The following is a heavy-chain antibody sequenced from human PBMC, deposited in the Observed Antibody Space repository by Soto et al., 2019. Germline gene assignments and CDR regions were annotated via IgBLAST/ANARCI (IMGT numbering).Heavy chain of an antibody. J-gene: IGHJ4*02. CDR3: ARVRVVVGATIDS. Sequence: QVQLVQSGSEVKKPGASVKVSWKASGYTFSSNSIHWVRQAPGQGLEWMGWITPFNGDTSYAQKFQGRVTMTTDTSTSTVFMELRSLRFDDTAVYYCARVRVVVGATIDSWGQGTLVTVSS. CDR1: GYTFSSNS. D-gene: IGHD2-15*01. V-gene: IGHV1-18*04. CDR2: ITPFNGDT.